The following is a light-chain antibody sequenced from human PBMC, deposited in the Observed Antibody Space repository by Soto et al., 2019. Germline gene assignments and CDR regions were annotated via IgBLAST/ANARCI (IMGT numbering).Light chain of an antibody. CDR2: GAS. CDR1: QSVSSNY. CDR3: QQYGSSPVT. V-gene: IGKV3-20*01. J-gene: IGKJ4*01. Sequence: EVVLTEYPGTLSLSPGERATLSCWASQSVSSNYLAWYQQKPGQAPRLLICGASSRATGIPYRFSGSGSGTDFTLTIGRLEPEDFAVYYCQQYGSSPVTFGGGTKVEIK.